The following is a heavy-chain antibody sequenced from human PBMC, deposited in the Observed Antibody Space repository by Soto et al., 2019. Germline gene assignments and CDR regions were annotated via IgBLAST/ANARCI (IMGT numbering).Heavy chain of an antibody. V-gene: IGHV4-59*01. D-gene: IGHD1-7*01. J-gene: IGHJ4*02. CDR1: GGSISSYY. CDR2: IYYSGST. Sequence: QVQLQESGQGLVKPSETLSLTCTVSGGSISSYYWSWIRQPPGKGLEWIGYIYYSGSTNYNPSLKSRVTLSVDMSKNQFSLKLSSVTAADTAVYYCARRYGTTLDYWGQGTLVTVSS. CDR3: ARRYGTTLDY.